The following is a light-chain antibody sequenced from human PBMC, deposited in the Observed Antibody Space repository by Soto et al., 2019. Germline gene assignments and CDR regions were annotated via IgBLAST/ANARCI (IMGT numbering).Light chain of an antibody. Sequence: DIQMTQFPSTLSASVGDRVTITCRASQSISSWLAWYKQKPGKAPKLLIYKASSLESGVPSRLSGSGSGTEFTLTISSMQPDDFATYYCQQYNSYWTFGHGTKVDIK. CDR3: QQYNSYWT. J-gene: IGKJ1*01. CDR2: KAS. CDR1: QSISSW. V-gene: IGKV1-5*03.